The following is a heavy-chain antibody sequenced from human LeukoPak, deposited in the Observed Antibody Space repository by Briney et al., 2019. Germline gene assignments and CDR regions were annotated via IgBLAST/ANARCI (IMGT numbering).Heavy chain of an antibody. CDR3: ARDRGDDNWYFDL. CDR2: IYYSGST. J-gene: IGHJ2*01. V-gene: IGHV4-59*01. D-gene: IGHD2-21*02. CDR1: GGSISSYY. Sequence: PSETLSLTCTVSGGSISSYYWSWIRQPPGKGLEWIGYIYYSGSTNYNPSLKSRVTISVDTSKNQFSLKLSSVTAAATAVYYCARDRGDDNWYFDLWGRGTLVTVSS.